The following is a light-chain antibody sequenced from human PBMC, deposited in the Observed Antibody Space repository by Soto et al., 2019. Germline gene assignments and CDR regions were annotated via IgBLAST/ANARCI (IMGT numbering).Light chain of an antibody. CDR1: SSDVGDYKF. J-gene: IGLJ2*01. CDR2: EVS. Sequence: QSVLTQPPSASGSPGQSVTISCTGTSSDVGDYKFVSWYQQHPGKAPKLLIYEVSRRPSGVPDRFSGSKSGNTASLTVSGLQAEDEADYHCSSYAGNNNVVFGGGTKLTVL. CDR3: SSYAGNNNVV. V-gene: IGLV2-8*01.